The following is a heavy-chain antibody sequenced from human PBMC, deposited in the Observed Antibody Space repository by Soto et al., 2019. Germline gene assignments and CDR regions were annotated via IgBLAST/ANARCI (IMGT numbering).Heavy chain of an antibody. Sequence: EVQLVESGGGLVQPGGSLRLSCAASGFTFSSYWMSWVRQAPGKGLERVANIKQDGSEKYYVDSVKGRFTISRDNAKNSLYLQMNSLRVEDTAVYYCARDPGRGRFDPWGQGTLVTVSS. CDR2: IKQDGSEK. CDR1: GFTFSSYW. J-gene: IGHJ5*02. CDR3: ARDPGRGRFDP. V-gene: IGHV3-7*03. D-gene: IGHD2-15*01.